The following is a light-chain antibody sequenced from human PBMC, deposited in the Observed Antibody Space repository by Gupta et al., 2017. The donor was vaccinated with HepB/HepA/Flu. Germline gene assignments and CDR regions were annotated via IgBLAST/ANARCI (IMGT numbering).Light chain of an antibody. J-gene: IGLJ3*02. CDR3: AVGDDSLKGQV. CDR1: SSNIGSDP. V-gene: IGLV1-44*01. Sequence: QSVLTQPPSASGTPGQRVTISCSGSSSNIGSDPVNWYQQLPGTAPKLLIYVNNQRPSGVPDRFSGSKSGTSASLAISGLQSEDEADYYCAVGDDSLKGQVFGGGTKLTVL. CDR2: VNN.